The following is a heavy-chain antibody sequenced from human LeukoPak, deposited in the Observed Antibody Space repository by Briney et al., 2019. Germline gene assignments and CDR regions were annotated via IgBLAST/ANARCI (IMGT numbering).Heavy chain of an antibody. CDR3: ARGGYDMFL. Sequence: GGSLRLSCGASGISVSNNYMGWVRQAPGRGLEWAAGIYDGGKTYYGGSVKDRFIISRDSSRNSLFLQMYSLRAEDAAVYYCARGGYDMFLWGQGTTVTVSS. V-gene: IGHV3-66*01. D-gene: IGHD3-22*01. J-gene: IGHJ6*02. CDR1: GISVSNNY. CDR2: IYDGGKT.